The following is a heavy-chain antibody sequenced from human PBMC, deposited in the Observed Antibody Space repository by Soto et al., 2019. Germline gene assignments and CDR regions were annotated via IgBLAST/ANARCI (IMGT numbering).Heavy chain of an antibody. CDR1: GGTFSSYA. CDR3: ARGRIVLMVSPFDP. CDR2: IIPIFGTA. J-gene: IGHJ5*02. Sequence: QVQLVQSGAEVKKPGSSVKVSCKASGGTFSSYAISWVRQAPGQGLEWMGGIIPIFGTANYAQKFQGRVPITADKSTSTDYMELSSLRSEATAVYYCARGRIVLMVSPFDPWGQGTLVTVSS. V-gene: IGHV1-69*06. D-gene: IGHD2-8*01.